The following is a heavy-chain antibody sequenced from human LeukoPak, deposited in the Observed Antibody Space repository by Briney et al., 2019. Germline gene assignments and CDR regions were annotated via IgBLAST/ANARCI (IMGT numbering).Heavy chain of an antibody. CDR2: ISGSGSTT. V-gene: IGHV3-23*01. CDR1: GFTFSSYA. Sequence: PGGSLRLSCAASGFTFSSYAMNWVRQVPGKGLEWVSGISGSGSTTDYADSVKGRFTISRDNSKNTLYLQMNSLRAEDTAVYSCAKGYWGGGRYNYYGMDVWGQGTTVIVSS. J-gene: IGHJ6*02. D-gene: IGHD7-27*01. CDR3: AKGYWGGGRYNYYGMDV.